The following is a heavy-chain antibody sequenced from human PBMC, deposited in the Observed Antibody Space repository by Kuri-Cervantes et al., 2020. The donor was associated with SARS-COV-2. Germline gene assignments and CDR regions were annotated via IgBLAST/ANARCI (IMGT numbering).Heavy chain of an antibody. D-gene: IGHD5-18*01. CDR3: ARVGVRSYGALDY. V-gene: IGHV4-59*01. CDR1: GGSINNYY. Sequence: SETLSLTCTVSGGSINNYYWSWIRQPPGKGLEWIGYIYDSANTNYNTSLRSRVTMSVDTSKNQVSLKLTSVTAADTAVYFCARVGVRSYGALDYWGQGTLVTVSS. J-gene: IGHJ4*02. CDR2: IYDSANT.